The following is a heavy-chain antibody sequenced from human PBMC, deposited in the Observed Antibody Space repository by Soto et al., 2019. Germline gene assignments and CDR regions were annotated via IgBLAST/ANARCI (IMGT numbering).Heavy chain of an antibody. J-gene: IGHJ5*02. Sequence: GGCLKISCRGSGYSFTTYAIISGRQMPGKRLDGMGRSVPTDADTYYSPTFQGHVPFSANQAIRTVNLQWSIPQASDTAMYYCATHDAQVDRRWFEPWGQGTMVA. D-gene: IGHD2-15*01. CDR2: SVPTDADT. V-gene: IGHV5-10-1*01. CDR1: GYSFTTYA. CDR3: ATHDAQVDRRWFEP.